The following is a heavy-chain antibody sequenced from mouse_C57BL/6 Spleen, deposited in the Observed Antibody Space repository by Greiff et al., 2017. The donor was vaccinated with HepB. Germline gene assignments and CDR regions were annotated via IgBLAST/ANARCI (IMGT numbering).Heavy chain of an antibody. CDR2: INYDGSST. V-gene: IGHV5-16*01. Sequence: EVQVVESEGGLVQPGSSMKLSCTASGFTFSDYYMAWVRQVPEKGLEWVANINYDGSSTYYLDSLKSRFIISRDNAKNILYLQMSSLKSEDTATYYCAREAHYYGSSYPDYWGQGTTLTVSS. J-gene: IGHJ2*01. CDR3: AREAHYYGSSYPDY. CDR1: GFTFSDYY. D-gene: IGHD1-1*01.